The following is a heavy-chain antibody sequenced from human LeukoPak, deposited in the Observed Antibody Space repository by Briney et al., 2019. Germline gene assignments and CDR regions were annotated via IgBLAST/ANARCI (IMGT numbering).Heavy chain of an antibody. CDR1: GFTFSSYW. V-gene: IGHV3-7*03. Sequence: GGSLRLSCAASGFTFSSYWMSWVRQAPGKGLEWVASIKQDGSEKYCVHSVEGRFTITRDNANNSLYLQMNSLRADDTAVYYCARDIGVRKAAHRGWSDPWGQGAMVTVSS. J-gene: IGHJ5*02. D-gene: IGHD3-10*01. CDR2: IKQDGSEK. CDR3: ARDIGVRKAAHRGWSDP.